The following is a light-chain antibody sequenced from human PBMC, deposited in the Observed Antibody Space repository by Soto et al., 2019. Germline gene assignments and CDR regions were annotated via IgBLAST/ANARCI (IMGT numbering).Light chain of an antibody. CDR2: RDT. Sequence: SSELTQPLSVSVALGQTARITCGGNNIGSKNVHWYQLNPGQAPVLVIYRDTNRPSGIPERFSGSNSGNTATLAISRAQAGDDADYYFQVWDSSTVVFGGGTKLTVL. J-gene: IGLJ2*01. V-gene: IGLV3-9*01. CDR3: QVWDSSTVV. CDR1: NIGSKN.